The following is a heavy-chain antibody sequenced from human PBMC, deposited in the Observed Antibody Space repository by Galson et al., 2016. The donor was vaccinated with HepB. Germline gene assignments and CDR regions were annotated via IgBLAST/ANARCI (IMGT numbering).Heavy chain of an antibody. V-gene: IGHV4-61*01. J-gene: IGHJ5*02. CDR2: IYYSGTT. CDR3: ARVIIGLAGERFDP. Sequence: LSLTCTVSGGSVSSGSSYWSWIRQPPGKGLEWIGYIYYSGTTNYNPSLESRVTMSVDTSKSQFSLKLGSVTAADTAVYYCARVIIGLAGERFDPWGQGTLVTVSS. D-gene: IGHD6-19*01. CDR1: GGSVSSGSSY.